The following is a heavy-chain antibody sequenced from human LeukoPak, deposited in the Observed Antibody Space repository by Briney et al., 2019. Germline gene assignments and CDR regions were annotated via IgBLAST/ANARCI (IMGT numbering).Heavy chain of an antibody. Sequence: SETLSLTCAVSGYSISSGYFWGWSRQPPGKGLEWIGSIYHSGSTSYNPSLKSRLTISVDTSKNQFSLKLNFVTAADTAMYYCARMFRSSWYINWFDPWGQGNLVTVSS. J-gene: IGHJ5*02. CDR2: IYHSGST. D-gene: IGHD6-13*01. CDR1: GYSISSGYF. CDR3: ARMFRSSWYINWFDP. V-gene: IGHV4-38-2*01.